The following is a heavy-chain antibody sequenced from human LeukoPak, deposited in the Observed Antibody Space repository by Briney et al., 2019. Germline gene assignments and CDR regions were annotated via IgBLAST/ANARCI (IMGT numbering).Heavy chain of an antibody. V-gene: IGHV4-34*01. D-gene: IGHD3-10*01. CDR3: ARGFGDQNWFDP. J-gene: IGHJ5*02. Sequence: PSETLSLTCAVYGGSFSGYYWSWIRQPPGKGLEWIGEINHSGSTNYSPSLKSRVTISVDRSKNQFSLKLSSVTAADTAVYYCARGFGDQNWFDPWGQGTLVTVSS. CDR1: GGSFSGYY. CDR2: INHSGST.